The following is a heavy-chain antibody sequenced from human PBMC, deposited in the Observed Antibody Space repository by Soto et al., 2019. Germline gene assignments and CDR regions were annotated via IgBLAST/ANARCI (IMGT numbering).Heavy chain of an antibody. CDR3: AKDRWDIVVAPNWFDP. J-gene: IGHJ5*02. D-gene: IGHD2-2*01. V-gene: IGHV3-23*01. Sequence: GGSLRLSCAASGFTFSSYAMSWVRQAPGKGLEWVSAISGSGGSTYYADSVKGRFTISRDNSKNTLYLQMNSLRAEDTAVYYCAKDRWDIVVAPNWFDPWGQGTLVTVSS. CDR1: GFTFSSYA. CDR2: ISGSGGST.